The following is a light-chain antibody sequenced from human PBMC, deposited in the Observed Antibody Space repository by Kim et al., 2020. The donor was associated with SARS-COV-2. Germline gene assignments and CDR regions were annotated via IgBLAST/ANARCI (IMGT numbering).Light chain of an antibody. CDR1: KLGDKY. CDR2: QDS. CDR3: QAWDTSTVV. J-gene: IGLJ2*01. V-gene: IGLV3-1*01. Sequence: VSPGQTASITCSGDKLGDKYACWYQQKPGQSPVLVIYQDSKRPSGIPERFSGSNSGNTATLTISGTQAMDEADYYCQAWDTSTVVFGGGTQLTVL.